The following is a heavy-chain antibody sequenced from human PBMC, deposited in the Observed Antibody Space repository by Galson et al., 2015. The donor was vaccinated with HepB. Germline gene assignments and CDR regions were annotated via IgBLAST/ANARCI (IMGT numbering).Heavy chain of an antibody. V-gene: IGHV4-4*07. D-gene: IGHD3-22*01. Sequence: ETLSLTCTVSGGSISSYYWSWIRQPAGKGLEWIGRIYTSGSTNYNPSLKSRVTMSVDTSKNQFSLKLSSVTAADTAVYYCATRVDYYDSSGYYGGFRDAFDIWGQGTMVTVSS. CDR3: ATRVDYYDSSGYYGGFRDAFDI. CDR1: GGSISSYY. J-gene: IGHJ3*02. CDR2: IYTSGST.